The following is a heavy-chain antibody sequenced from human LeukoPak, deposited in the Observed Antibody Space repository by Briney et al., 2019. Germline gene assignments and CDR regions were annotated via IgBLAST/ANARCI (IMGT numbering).Heavy chain of an antibody. D-gene: IGHD2-21*01. J-gene: IGHJ4*02. CDR1: GFTFSTYD. CDR2: IRYDGLKK. V-gene: IGHV3-30*02. Sequence: PGGSLRLSCATSGFTFSTYDMHWVRQAPGKGLEWVAHIRYDGLKKRYAVSVRGRVTVSRDNSKNTLYLQMNSLRAEDTAVYYCAKDRETFSSYGYFDYWGQGTLVPVSS. CDR3: AKDRETFSSYGYFDY.